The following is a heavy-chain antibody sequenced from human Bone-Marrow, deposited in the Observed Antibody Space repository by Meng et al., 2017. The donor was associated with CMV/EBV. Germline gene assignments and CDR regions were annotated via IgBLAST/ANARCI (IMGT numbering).Heavy chain of an antibody. Sequence: GGSLRLSCAASGFTFSSYWMHWVRQAPGKGLVWVSRINSDGSSTSYADSVKGRFTISRDNAKNTLYLQMNSLRAEDTAVYYCARDTSDFWSGYHYYYYGMDVWGQGTTVTVSS. CDR3: ARDTSDFWSGYHYYYYGMDV. CDR1: GFTFSSYW. V-gene: IGHV3-74*01. D-gene: IGHD3-3*01. J-gene: IGHJ6*02. CDR2: INSDGSST.